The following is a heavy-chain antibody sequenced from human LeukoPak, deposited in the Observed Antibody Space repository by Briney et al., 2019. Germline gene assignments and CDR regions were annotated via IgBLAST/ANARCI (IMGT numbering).Heavy chain of an antibody. D-gene: IGHD3-22*01. Sequence: GASVKVSCKASGYTFTSYYMHWVRQAPGQGLEWMGIINPSGGSTSYAQKFQGRVTMTRDTSTSTVYMELSSLRSEDTAVYYCARVPPLGYWVYYGMDVWGQGTTVTVSS. V-gene: IGHV1-46*01. CDR3: ARVPPLGYWVYYGMDV. CDR2: INPSGGST. CDR1: GYTFTSYY. J-gene: IGHJ6*02.